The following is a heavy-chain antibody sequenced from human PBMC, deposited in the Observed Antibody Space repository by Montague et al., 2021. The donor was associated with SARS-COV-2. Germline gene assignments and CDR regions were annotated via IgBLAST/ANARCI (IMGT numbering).Heavy chain of an antibody. CDR1: GGSISNSVYY. J-gene: IGHJ1*01. CDR2: IYYTGST. V-gene: IGHV4-39*01. CDR3: ARHPQH. Sequence: SETLSLTCTVSGGSISNSVYYWGWVRQPSGKGLEWIGSIYYTGSTYYNPSLKSRLTISVDTSENQFSLNLRSMTAADTAVYYCARHPQHWGQGTLVTVSS.